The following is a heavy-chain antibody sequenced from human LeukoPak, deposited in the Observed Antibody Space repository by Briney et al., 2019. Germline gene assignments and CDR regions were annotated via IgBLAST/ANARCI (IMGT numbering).Heavy chain of an antibody. CDR2: FYYSGTS. D-gene: IGHD3-16*01. CDR1: GGSISDYY. Sequence: SETLSLTCTVSGGSISDYYWSWLRQPPGKGLEWIGYFYYSGTSIYNPSLKSRVTFSADTSENQFSLKLTSVTAADTAVYYCARHYYGDVYYFDFWGQGTLVTVSS. J-gene: IGHJ4*02. V-gene: IGHV4-59*08. CDR3: ARHYYGDVYYFDF.